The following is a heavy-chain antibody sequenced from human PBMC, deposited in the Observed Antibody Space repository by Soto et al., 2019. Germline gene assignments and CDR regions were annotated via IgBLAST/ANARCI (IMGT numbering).Heavy chain of an antibody. Sequence: GGSLRLSCAASGFSFSAYAMSWVRQAPGKGLEWVSGMTGSGGFTYYADSVKGRFTISRDNSKNTLYVQMNSLRAEDTAVYYCARVSLDSSSWYYFDYWGQGTLVTVSS. D-gene: IGHD6-13*01. V-gene: IGHV3-23*01. CDR3: ARVSLDSSSWYYFDY. J-gene: IGHJ4*02. CDR1: GFSFSAYA. CDR2: MTGSGGFT.